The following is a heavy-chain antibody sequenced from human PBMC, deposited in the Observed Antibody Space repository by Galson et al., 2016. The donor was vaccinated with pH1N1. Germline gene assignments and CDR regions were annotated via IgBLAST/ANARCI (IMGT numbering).Heavy chain of an antibody. Sequence: PALVKPTQTLTLTCTFSGFSLSTSGMCVSWIRQPPGKALEWLALIDWDDDKYYSTSLKTRLTLSQDTSKNQVVLTMTNMDPVDTATYYCARLDYGDYSGYFEYWGQGTLVAVSS. J-gene: IGHJ4*02. D-gene: IGHD4-17*01. CDR2: IDWDDDK. V-gene: IGHV2-70*01. CDR3: ARLDYGDYSGYFEY. CDR1: GFSLSTSGMC.